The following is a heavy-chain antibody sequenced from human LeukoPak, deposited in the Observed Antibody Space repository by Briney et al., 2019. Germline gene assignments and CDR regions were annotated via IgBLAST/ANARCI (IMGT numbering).Heavy chain of an antibody. D-gene: IGHD3-9*01. V-gene: IGHV4-4*07. J-gene: IGHJ4*02. CDR2: IYTSGST. CDR3: AREENLHLSKHTIFFFDY. CDR1: GGSISSYY. Sequence: SETLSLTCTVSGGSISSYYWSWIRQPAGKGLEWIGRIYTSGSTNYNPSLKSRVTMSVDTSKNQFSLKLSSVTAADTAVYYCAREENLHLSKHTIFFFDYWGQGTLVTVSS.